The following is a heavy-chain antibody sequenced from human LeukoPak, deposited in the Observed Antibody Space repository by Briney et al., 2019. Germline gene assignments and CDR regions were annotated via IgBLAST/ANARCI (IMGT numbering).Heavy chain of an antibody. J-gene: IGHJ4*02. D-gene: IGHD6-19*01. V-gene: IGHV1-46*01. CDR1: GYTFTSYY. CDR3: ATGMSSGWYYGGFDY. CDR2: INPSGGST. Sequence: ASVKVSCKASGYTFTSYYMHWVRRAPGQGLEWMGIINPSGGSTSYAQKFQGRVTMTTDTSTSTVYMELSSLRSEDTAVYYCATGMSSGWYYGGFDYWGQGTLVTVSS.